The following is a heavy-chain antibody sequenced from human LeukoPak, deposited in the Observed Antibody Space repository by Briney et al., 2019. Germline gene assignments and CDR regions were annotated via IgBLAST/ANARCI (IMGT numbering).Heavy chain of an antibody. V-gene: IGHV3-23*01. CDR3: AKVRGSSSSLYYFDY. CDR2: ISGSGGST. Sequence: GGSLRLSCAASGFTFSSYAMSWVRQAPGKGLEWVSAISGSGGSTYYADSVKGRFTISRDNSKNTLYLQMNSLRAEDTAVYYCAKVRGSSSSLYYFDYWGQGTLVTVSS. D-gene: IGHD6-6*01. CDR1: GFTFSSYA. J-gene: IGHJ4*02.